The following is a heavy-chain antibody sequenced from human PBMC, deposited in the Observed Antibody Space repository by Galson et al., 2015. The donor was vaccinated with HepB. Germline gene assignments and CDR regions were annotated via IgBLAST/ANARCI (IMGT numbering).Heavy chain of an antibody. D-gene: IGHD5-24*01. Sequence: SLRLPCAVSGFTFSRYGMSWVRQAPGKGLEWVSGTSGSGGSTYYADSVKGRFTISRDKSKNTLYLQMNSLRADDTAVYYCAIAYEMDTLFLGYDAFDIRGQGTMVTVSS. J-gene: IGHJ3*02. CDR1: GFTFSRYG. CDR2: TSGSGGST. CDR3: AIAYEMDTLFLGYDAFDI. V-gene: IGHV3-23*01.